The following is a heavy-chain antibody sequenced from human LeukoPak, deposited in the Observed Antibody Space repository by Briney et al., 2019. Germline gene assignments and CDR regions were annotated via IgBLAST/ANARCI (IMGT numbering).Heavy chain of an antibody. CDR3: AIKGSGWQFDY. Sequence: GGSLRLSCAPSGFILSSYSMNWVRQAPGKGLGWVSSISSGSGSYIYYTDSVKGRFTISRDNAKNSLYLQMNTLGAEDTAVYYCAIKGSGWQFDYWGQGSLVTVSS. CDR1: GFILSSYS. CDR2: ISSGSGSYI. J-gene: IGHJ4*02. V-gene: IGHV3-21*01. D-gene: IGHD6-19*01.